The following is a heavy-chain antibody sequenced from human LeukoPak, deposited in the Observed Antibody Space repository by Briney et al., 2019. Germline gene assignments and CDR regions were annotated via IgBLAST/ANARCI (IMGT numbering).Heavy chain of an antibody. CDR3: ARGRTARVVKYMDV. D-gene: IGHD1-1*01. CDR1: GGSFSGYY. CDR2: INHSGST. V-gene: IGHV4-34*01. J-gene: IGHJ6*03. Sequence: TSETLSLTCAVYGGSFSGYYWSWIRQPPGKGLEWIGEINHSGSTNYNPYLKRRVTISVDTSKNQFSLKLSSVTAADTAVYYCARGRTARVVKYMDVWGKGTTVTVSS.